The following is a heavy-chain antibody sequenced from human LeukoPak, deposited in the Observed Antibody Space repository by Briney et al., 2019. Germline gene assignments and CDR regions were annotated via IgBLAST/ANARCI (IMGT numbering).Heavy chain of an antibody. V-gene: IGHV4-59*01. CDR1: GGSISSYY. J-gene: IGHJ4*02. CDR3: ASGGLWFGESYYFDY. Sequence: PSEALSLTCTVSGGSISSYYWSWIRQPPGKGLEWIGYIYYSGSTNYNPSLKSRVTISVDTSKNQFSLKLSSVTAADTAVYYCASGGLWFGESYYFDYWGQGTLVTVSS. D-gene: IGHD3-10*01. CDR2: IYYSGST.